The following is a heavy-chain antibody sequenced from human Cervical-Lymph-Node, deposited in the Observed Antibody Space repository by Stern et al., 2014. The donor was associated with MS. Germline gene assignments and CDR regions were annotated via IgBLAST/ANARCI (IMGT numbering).Heavy chain of an antibody. Sequence: VQLVESGGGIVQPGGSLMISCVASGFNFRTYWMHWVRQGPGKGLEWVSRINGDGTVSTYADSVRGRFTISRNNANNTMSLQLDNLRVEDTAIYYCASAYRASGGQGTLVTV. D-gene: IGHD1-1*01. V-gene: IGHV3-74*02. CDR3: ASAYRAS. CDR2: INGDGTVS. CDR1: GFNFRTYW. J-gene: IGHJ4*02.